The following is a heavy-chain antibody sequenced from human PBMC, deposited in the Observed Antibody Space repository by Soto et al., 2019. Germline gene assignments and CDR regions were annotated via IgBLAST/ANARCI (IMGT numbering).Heavy chain of an antibody. V-gene: IGHV3-74*03. D-gene: IGHD2-2*01. Sequence: PGGSLRLSCTASGLSFSNTGIHWVRQAPWKGLVWVSHINSDGSTTTYADSVKGRFTISRDNTKNTVYLQMNSLRADDTAVYHCATDGSYAQKVCGQWTTVTVSS. J-gene: IGHJ6*02. CDR3: ATDGSYAQKV. CDR1: GLSFSNTG. CDR2: INSDGSTT.